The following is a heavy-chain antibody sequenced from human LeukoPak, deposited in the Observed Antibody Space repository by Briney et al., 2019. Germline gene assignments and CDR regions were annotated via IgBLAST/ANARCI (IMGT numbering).Heavy chain of an antibody. V-gene: IGHV4-59*05. Sequence: SETLSLTCTVSGGSISSYYWSWIRQPPXXXXXWIGSIYYSGSTYYNPSLKSRVTISVDTSKNQFSLKLSSVTAADTAVYYCASAQRDGYNSGYFDYWGQGTLVTVSS. CDR1: GGSISSYY. CDR3: ASAQRDGYNSGYFDY. CDR2: IYYSGST. J-gene: IGHJ4*02. D-gene: IGHD5-24*01.